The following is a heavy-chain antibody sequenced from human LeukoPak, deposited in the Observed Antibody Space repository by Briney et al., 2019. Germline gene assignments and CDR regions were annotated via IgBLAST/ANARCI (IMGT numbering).Heavy chain of an antibody. Sequence: GGSLRLSCAASGFTFSSYWMSWVRQAPGKGLEWVANIKQDGSEKYYVDSVKGRFTISRDNAKNSLYLQMNSLRAEDTAVYYCARVPRWVSQYHYDSSGYSAYYFDYWGQGTLVTVSS. D-gene: IGHD3-22*01. J-gene: IGHJ4*02. CDR3: ARVPRWVSQYHYDSSGYSAYYFDY. V-gene: IGHV3-7*01. CDR1: GFTFSSYW. CDR2: IKQDGSEK.